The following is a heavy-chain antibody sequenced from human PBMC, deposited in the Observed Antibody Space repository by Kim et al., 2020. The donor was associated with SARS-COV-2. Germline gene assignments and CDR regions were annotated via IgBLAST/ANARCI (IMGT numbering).Heavy chain of an antibody. Sequence: VDSVKVRFTISRDNVKNSLYLQMNSLRAEDTALYYCARAPRGYDSSPFYWGQGTLVSVSS. V-gene: IGHV3-7*01. CDR3: ARAPRGYDSSPFY. J-gene: IGHJ4*02. D-gene: IGHD5-12*01.